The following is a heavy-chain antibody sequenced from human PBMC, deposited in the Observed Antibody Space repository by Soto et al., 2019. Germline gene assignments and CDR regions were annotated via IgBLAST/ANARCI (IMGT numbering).Heavy chain of an antibody. CDR1: GASVSSGSVY. CDR2: IYNNETF. V-gene: IGHV4-61*01. D-gene: IGHD6-19*01. Sequence: TLSLTFSFYGASVSSGSVYLSWIRQPPGKGLEWIGFIYNNETFNYNPSLKSRVTLSVDTSKHQFSLKLSSVTAADTAVYYCARVPLRYSSSHNFDSWGQGAMVTVSS. J-gene: IGHJ4*02. CDR3: ARVPLRYSSSHNFDS.